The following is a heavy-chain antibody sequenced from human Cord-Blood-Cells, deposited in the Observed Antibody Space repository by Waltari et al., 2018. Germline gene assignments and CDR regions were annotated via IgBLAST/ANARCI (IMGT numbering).Heavy chain of an antibody. CDR1: GFTFSSYG. D-gene: IGHD6-19*01. J-gene: IGHJ6*02. V-gene: IGHV3-33*01. CDR3: ARERPDGYSSGWYYYYGMDV. CDR2: IWYDGSNK. Sequence: QVQLVESGGGVVQPGRSLRLSCAASGFTFSSYGMHWVRQAPGKGREWVAVIWYDGSNKYYADSVKGRFTISRDNSKNTLYLQMNSLRAEDTAVYYCARERPDGYSSGWYYYYGMDVWGQGTTVTVSS.